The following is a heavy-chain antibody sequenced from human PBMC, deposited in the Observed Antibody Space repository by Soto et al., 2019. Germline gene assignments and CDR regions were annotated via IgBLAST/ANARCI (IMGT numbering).Heavy chain of an antibody. V-gene: IGHV1-46*04. CDR2: INPSGTST. D-gene: IGHD1-1*01. CDR1: GYTFTKFH. Sequence: ASVKVSCKASGYTFTKFHLQWVRLAPGQGLEWMGMINPSGTSTSYAQKLQGRVTMTRDTSTSTVYMELSSLRHEDTAVYYCARGTPRDGMDVWGQGTTVTVSS. CDR3: ARGTPRDGMDV. J-gene: IGHJ6*02.